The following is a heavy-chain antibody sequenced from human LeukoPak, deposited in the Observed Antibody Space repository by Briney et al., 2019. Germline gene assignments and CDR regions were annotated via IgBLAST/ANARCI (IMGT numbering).Heavy chain of an antibody. CDR2: INQDGSEK. J-gene: IGHJ4*02. D-gene: IGHD2-2*02. Sequence: GGSLRLSCAASGFTFNSYWMSWVRQAPGEGLEWVANINQDGSEKYYVDSVKGRFTISRDNAKNSLYLQMNSLRAEDTAVYYCARDPPLYPVNYFDYWGQGTLVTVSS. CDR3: ARDPPLYPVNYFDY. CDR1: GFTFNSYW. V-gene: IGHV3-7*03.